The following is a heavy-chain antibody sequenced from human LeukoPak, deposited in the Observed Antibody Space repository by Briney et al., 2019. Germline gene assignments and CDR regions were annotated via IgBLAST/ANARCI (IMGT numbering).Heavy chain of an antibody. CDR2: IWYDGSKT. CDR1: GFIFTSYG. J-gene: IGHJ4*02. D-gene: IGHD1-1*01. Sequence: GGSLRLSGAASGFIFTSYGMHWVRQAPGKGLEWVAVIWYDGSKTEYADSVKGRFTISRDVSKNTLYLQMNSLRVEDTAVYYCARVEIWGQGTLVTVSS. CDR3: ARVEI. V-gene: IGHV3-33*01.